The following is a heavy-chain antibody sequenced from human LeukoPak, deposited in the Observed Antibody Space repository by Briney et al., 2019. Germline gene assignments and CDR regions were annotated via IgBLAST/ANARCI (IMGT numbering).Heavy chain of an antibody. V-gene: IGHV3-33*01. CDR1: GFSFSSYG. Sequence: GRSLRLPCAASGFSFSSYGMNWVRQAPGKGLEWVAVIWYDGSKRYYADSVKGRFTISRDDSKHTQYLQMDSLRAEDTAVYYCARGRGDNSDWYFDLWGRGTLVTVSS. D-gene: IGHD2-21*01. CDR2: IWYDGSKR. J-gene: IGHJ2*01. CDR3: ARGRGDNSDWYFDL.